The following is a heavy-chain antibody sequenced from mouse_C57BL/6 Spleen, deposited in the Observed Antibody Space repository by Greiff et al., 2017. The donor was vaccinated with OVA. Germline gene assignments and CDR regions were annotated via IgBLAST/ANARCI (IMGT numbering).Heavy chain of an antibody. CDR1: GYTFTSYW. CDR2: IAPNSGGT. D-gene: IGHD2-1*01. J-gene: IGHJ4*01. V-gene: IGHV1-72*01. Sequence: QVQLQQPGAELVKPGASVKLSCKASGYTFTSYWMHWVKQRPGRGLDWIGRIAPNSGGTKYNEKFKSKATLTVDKPSSTAYMQLSSLTSEDSAVYYCARSGVIPLMDYWGQGTSVTVSS. CDR3: ARSGVIPLMDY.